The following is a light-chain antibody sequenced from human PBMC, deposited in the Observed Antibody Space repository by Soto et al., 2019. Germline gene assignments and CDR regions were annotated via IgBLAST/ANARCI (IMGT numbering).Light chain of an antibody. V-gene: IGKV3-20*01. J-gene: IGKJ5*01. CDR1: QCVNSNY. Sequence: ESTTRCSGVLQCVNSNYLAWYNQHPGQPPRLLIYGASNRATGIPDRFIGCGSGTEYTITFCSLGLDDYAVLYCQQDAGSPSVGFAEGTRLEI. CDR3: QQDAGSPSVG. CDR2: GAS.